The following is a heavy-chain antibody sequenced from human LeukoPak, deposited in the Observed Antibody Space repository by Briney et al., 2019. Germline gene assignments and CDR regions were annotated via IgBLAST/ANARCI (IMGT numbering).Heavy chain of an antibody. Sequence: GVSLRLFCAASGFTFSNYWMSWVRQAPGKGLEWVANIKHDGSEKYYVDSVKGRFTISRDNGKNSLYLQMNRLRAEGTAVYYCARDESYSSDYWGQGTLVTVSA. V-gene: IGHV3-7*05. D-gene: IGHD6-13*01. CDR3: ARDESYSSDY. CDR2: IKHDGSEK. J-gene: IGHJ4*02. CDR1: GFTFSNYW.